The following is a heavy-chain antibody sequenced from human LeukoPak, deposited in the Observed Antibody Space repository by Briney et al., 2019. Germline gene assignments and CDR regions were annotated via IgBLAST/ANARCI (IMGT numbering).Heavy chain of an antibody. CDR1: GASISSYY. CDR2: IYYSGSS. J-gene: IGHJ3*02. V-gene: IGHV4-59*01. Sequence: SETLSLTCTVSGASISSYYWSWIRQPPGKGLEWIGYIYYSGSSNYNPSLKSRVTISVDTSKNQFSLKLSSVTAADTAVYYCAREVRYDFWIDQREALDIWGQGTMVTVSS. CDR3: AREVRYDFWIDQREALDI. D-gene: IGHD3-3*01.